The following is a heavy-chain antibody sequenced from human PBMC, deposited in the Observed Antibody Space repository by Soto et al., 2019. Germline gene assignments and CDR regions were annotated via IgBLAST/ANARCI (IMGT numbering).Heavy chain of an antibody. CDR3: ARETTTRGMEV. CDR1: GYTFTSYE. CDR2: MNPNSGNT. V-gene: IGHV1-8*01. J-gene: IGHJ6*02. D-gene: IGHD1-1*01. Sequence: QVQLWQSGAEVKKPGASVKFSCKASGYTFTSYESNWGRRATGQGREWMGWMNPNSGNTGYAQKFQRRVTMTRNTSISTVYMELCSLRSEERDVYSCARETTTRGMEVWGQGTTVPVSS.